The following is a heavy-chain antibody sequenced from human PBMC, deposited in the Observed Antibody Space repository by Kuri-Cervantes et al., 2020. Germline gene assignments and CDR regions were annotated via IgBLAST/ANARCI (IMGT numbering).Heavy chain of an antibody. D-gene: IGHD3-22*01. V-gene: IGHV3-30*03. CDR2: ISYDGSNK. J-gene: IGHJ6*02. Sequence: GGSLRLSCAASGFTFSSYSMNWVRQAPGKGLEWVAVISYDGSNKYYADSVKGRFTISRDNSKNTLYLQMNSLRAEDTAVYYCARELLPREPAGMDVWGQGTLVTVS. CDR1: GFTFSSYS. CDR3: ARELLPREPAGMDV.